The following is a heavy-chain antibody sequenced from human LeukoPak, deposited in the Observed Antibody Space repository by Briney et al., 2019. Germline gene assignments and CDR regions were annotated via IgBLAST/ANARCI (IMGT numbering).Heavy chain of an antibody. Sequence: PGGSLRLPCAASGFTFSSYWMSWVRQAPGKGLEWVANIKQDGSEKYYVDSVKGRFTISRDNAKNSLYLQMNSLRAEDTAVYYCARAVDGSPFDYWGQGTLVTVSS. V-gene: IGHV3-7*03. CDR1: GFTFSSYW. CDR3: ARAVDGSPFDY. D-gene: IGHD5-24*01. J-gene: IGHJ4*02. CDR2: IKQDGSEK.